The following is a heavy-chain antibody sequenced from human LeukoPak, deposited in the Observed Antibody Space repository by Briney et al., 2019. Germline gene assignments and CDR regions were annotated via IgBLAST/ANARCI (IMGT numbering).Heavy chain of an antibody. V-gene: IGHV4-59*01. CDR2: IYYSGST. J-gene: IGHJ3*02. CDR1: RGSIRTYY. D-gene: IGHD5-12*01. Sequence: SETLSLTCTVSRGSIRTYYWSWIRQPPGKGLEWIGYIYYSGSTNYNPSLKSRVTISVDTSKNQFSLKLSSVTAADTAVYYCARDLYSGYDWVGFNIWGQGTVVTVSS. CDR3: ARDLYSGYDWVGFNI.